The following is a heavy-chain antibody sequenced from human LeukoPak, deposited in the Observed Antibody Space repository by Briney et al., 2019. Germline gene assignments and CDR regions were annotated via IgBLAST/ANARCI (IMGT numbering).Heavy chain of an antibody. CDR1: GFTLSSYW. V-gene: IGHV3-7*01. CDR3: ARDVAARIQLWLPYYYYYMDV. J-gene: IGHJ6*03. D-gene: IGHD5-18*01. CDR2: IKQDGSEK. Sequence: GGSLRLSCAASGFTLSSYWMSWVRQAPGKGLEWVANIKQDGSEKYYVDSVKGRFTISRDNAKNSLYLQMNSLRAEDTAVCYCARDVAARIQLWLPYYYYYMDVWGKGTTVTVSS.